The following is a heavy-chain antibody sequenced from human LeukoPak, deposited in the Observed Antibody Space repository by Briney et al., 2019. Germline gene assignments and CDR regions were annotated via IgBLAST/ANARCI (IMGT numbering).Heavy chain of an antibody. V-gene: IGHV4-4*07. J-gene: IGHJ4*02. Sequence: SETLSLTCTVSGGSISSYYWSWIRQPAGKGLEWIGRIYTSGSTNYNPSLKSRVTMSVDTSKNQFSLKLSSVTAADTAVYYCARDRYSSGYSPFDYWGQGTLVTVSS. D-gene: IGHD6-19*01. CDR2: IYTSGST. CDR1: GGSISSYY. CDR3: ARDRYSSGYSPFDY.